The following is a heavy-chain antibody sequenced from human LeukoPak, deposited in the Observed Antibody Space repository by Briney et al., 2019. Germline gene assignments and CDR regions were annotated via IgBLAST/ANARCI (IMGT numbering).Heavy chain of an antibody. Sequence: SETLSLTCTVSDGSITNYDWSWVRQPPGKGLEFIGHVHYSGTANYNPPLRSRVTISIDTSKKHFFLKLKSVTAADTAVYYCARGVVGALDAFDIWGQGTMVTVSS. D-gene: IGHD1-26*01. CDR1: DGSITNYD. CDR3: ARGVVGALDAFDI. CDR2: VHYSGTA. J-gene: IGHJ3*02. V-gene: IGHV4-59*01.